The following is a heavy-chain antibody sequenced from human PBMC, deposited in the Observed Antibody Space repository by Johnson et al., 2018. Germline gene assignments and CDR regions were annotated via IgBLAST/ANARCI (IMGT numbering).Heavy chain of an antibody. CDR1: GFTFSSYA. D-gene: IGHD5/OR15-5a*01. Sequence: QVQLVESGGGVVQPGRSLRLSCAASGFTFSSYAMHWVRQAPGKGLEWAAVISYDGSDKYHADAVKGRFTISRENYKNPLYLQMDSRRDEVTAVYYCGGVSTMGLATPIAFDIWGQGTMVTVSS. V-gene: IGHV3-30-3*02. CDR2: ISYDGSDK. J-gene: IGHJ3*02. CDR3: GGVSTMGLATPIAFDI.